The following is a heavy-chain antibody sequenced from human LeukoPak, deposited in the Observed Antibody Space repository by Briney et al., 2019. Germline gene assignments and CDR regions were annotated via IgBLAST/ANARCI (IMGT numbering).Heavy chain of an antibody. CDR3: ARDRPTYYYDSSGYYYVGFDY. CDR2: ISAYNGNT. J-gene: IGHJ4*02. CDR1: GYTYTSYG. Sequence: ASVKVSCKASGYTYTSYGISWVRQAPGQGLEWMGRISAYNGNTNYAQMLHGRVTMTTDTSTSTAYMELRSLRSDDTAVYYCARDRPTYYYDSSGYYYVGFDYLGQGTLVTVSS. D-gene: IGHD3-22*01. V-gene: IGHV1-18*01.